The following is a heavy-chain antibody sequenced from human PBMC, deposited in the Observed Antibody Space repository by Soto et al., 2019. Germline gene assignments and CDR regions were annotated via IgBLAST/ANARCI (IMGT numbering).Heavy chain of an antibody. CDR2: INAGNGNT. D-gene: IGHD4-17*01. Sequence: QVQLVQSGAEEKKPGASVKVSCKASGYTFTSYAMHWVRQAPGQSLEWMGWINAGNGNTKYSQKFQGRVTITRDTSASTAYMELSSLRSEDTAVYYCARGASYGDSMPFDYWGQGTLVTVSS. V-gene: IGHV1-3*05. CDR1: GYTFTSYA. J-gene: IGHJ4*02. CDR3: ARGASYGDSMPFDY.